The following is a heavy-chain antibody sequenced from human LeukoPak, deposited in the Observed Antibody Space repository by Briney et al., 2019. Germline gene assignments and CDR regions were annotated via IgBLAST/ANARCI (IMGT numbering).Heavy chain of an antibody. Sequence: GGSLRLSCAASGFTFSSYAMTWVRQAPGKGLEWVLVISGGGDITYYRDSAKGRFTISRDNSKNTVYLQMNSLRAEDTAVYYCGREVPAVDYWGQGTLVTVSS. CDR3: GREVPAVDY. D-gene: IGHD2-2*01. J-gene: IGHJ4*02. V-gene: IGHV3-23*01. CDR2: ISGGGDIT. CDR1: GFTFSSYA.